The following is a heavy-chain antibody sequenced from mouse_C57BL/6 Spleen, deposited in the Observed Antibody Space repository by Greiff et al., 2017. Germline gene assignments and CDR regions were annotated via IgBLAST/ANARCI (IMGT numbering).Heavy chain of an antibody. CDR1: GYAFSSYW. Sequence: VQLQESGAELVKPGASVKISCKASGYAFSSYWMNWVKQRPGKGLEWIGQIYPGDGDTNYNGKFKGKATLTADKSSSTAYMQLSSLTSEDSAVYFCARGWLRRRDYAMDYWGQGTSVTVSS. CDR3: ARGWLRRRDYAMDY. CDR2: IYPGDGDT. J-gene: IGHJ4*01. V-gene: IGHV1-80*01. D-gene: IGHD2-2*01.